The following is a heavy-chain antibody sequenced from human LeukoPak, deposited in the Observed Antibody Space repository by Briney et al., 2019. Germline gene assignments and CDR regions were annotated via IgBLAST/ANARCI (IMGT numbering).Heavy chain of an antibody. D-gene: IGHD5-12*01. Sequence: PSETLSLTCTVSGGSISSSSYYWGWIRQPPGKGLEWIGSIYYSGSTHHNPSLKSRVTISVDTSTNHFSLKVRSVIAADTAVYYCATAINTGYDDGVDFWGQGTLVIVSS. V-gene: IGHV4-39*02. CDR1: GGSISSSSYY. CDR3: ATAINTGYDDGVDF. CDR2: IYYSGST. J-gene: IGHJ4*02.